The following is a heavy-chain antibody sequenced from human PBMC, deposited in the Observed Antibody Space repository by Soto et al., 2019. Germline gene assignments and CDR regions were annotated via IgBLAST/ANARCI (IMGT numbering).Heavy chain of an antibody. Sequence: QVQLVQSGAEVKKPGSSVKVSCKVSGGTFSNYAIDWVRLAPGHGLEWMGGIVPIFGTTYYTQKFQGRATIIADDSTTPAYLEMSSLRSEDTVIYYCARVEAVAGLYNYHGLDVWGQGTAVTVSS. CDR2: IVPIFGTT. CDR1: GGTFSNYA. V-gene: IGHV1-69*12. CDR3: ARVEAVAGLYNYHGLDV. D-gene: IGHD6-19*01. J-gene: IGHJ6*02.